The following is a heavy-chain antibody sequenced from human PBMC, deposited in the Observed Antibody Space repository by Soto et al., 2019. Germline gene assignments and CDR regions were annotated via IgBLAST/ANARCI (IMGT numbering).Heavy chain of an antibody. J-gene: IGHJ5*02. Sequence: GGSLRLSCAASGFSFKDYYITWMRQTPEKGLEWISTITSSGGNAYYAASVKGRVTISRDNAHNPLYLQMSGLRAEDTALYYCARDMYTNYMNYFDLWGQGTLVTVSS. CDR2: ITSSGGNA. CDR3: ARDMYTNYMNYFDL. D-gene: IGHD2-2*02. V-gene: IGHV3-11*01. CDR1: GFSFKDYY.